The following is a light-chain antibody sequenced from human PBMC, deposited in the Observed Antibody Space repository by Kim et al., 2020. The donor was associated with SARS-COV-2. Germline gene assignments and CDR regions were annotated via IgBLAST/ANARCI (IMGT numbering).Light chain of an antibody. CDR1: TSNIGDKY. J-gene: IGLJ3*02. CDR2: DDH. Sequence: GQKGTISCSGSTSNIGDKYVSWYQQLPGTAPKLLIYDDHERPSGIPGRFSGSKSGTSATLVITGLQTGDEGDYYCGTWDTSLNVEVFGGGTKLTVL. V-gene: IGLV1-51*01. CDR3: GTWDTSLNVEV.